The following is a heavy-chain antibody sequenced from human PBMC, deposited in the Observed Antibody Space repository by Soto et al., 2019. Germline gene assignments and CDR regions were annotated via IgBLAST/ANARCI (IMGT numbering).Heavy chain of an antibody. CDR2: ISSSSNYI. Sequence: EVQLVESGGGLVKPGGSLRLSCAASGFTFSSYSMNWVRQAPGKGLEWVSSISSSSNYIYYADSVKGRFTISRDNAKNSLYLQINSLRAEDTAVYYCARYSSGWPLGSWGQGTLVTVSS. V-gene: IGHV3-21*01. CDR1: GFTFSSYS. J-gene: IGHJ5*02. D-gene: IGHD6-19*01. CDR3: ARYSSGWPLGS.